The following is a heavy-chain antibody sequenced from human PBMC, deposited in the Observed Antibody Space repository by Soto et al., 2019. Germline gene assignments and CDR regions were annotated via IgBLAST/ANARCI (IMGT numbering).Heavy chain of an antibody. V-gene: IGHV3-7*05. CDR2: IKEGGSES. CDR1: GFDFSTYW. J-gene: IGHJ4*02. Sequence: GGSLRLSCAASGFDFSTYWMSWVRQAPGKGLEWVATIKEGGSESFYVDSVKGRFTISRDNAKSSLFLQVSSLRAEDTAVYFCARVESNGYYRYWGQGTLVTVSS. D-gene: IGHD3-22*01. CDR3: ARVESNGYYRY.